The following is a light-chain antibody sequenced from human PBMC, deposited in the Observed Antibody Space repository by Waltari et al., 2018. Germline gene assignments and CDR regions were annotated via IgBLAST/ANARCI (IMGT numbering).Light chain of an antibody. CDR2: KTF. J-gene: IGKJ2*03. V-gene: IGKV1-5*03. CDR1: QSISTL. Sequence: DIQLTQPPSTLSASVGDRVTITCRASQSISTLLAWFQQKPGNPPKLLIYKTFNLERGVPSRFSGSGSGTEFTLTITSLQPDDFATYYCQQYSSSSMFSFGQGTKLEIK. CDR3: QQYSSSSMFS.